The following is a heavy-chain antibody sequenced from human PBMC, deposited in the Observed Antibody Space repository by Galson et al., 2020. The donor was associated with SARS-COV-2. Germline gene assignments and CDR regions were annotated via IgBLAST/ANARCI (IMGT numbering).Heavy chain of an antibody. CDR1: EFTFSDYY. CDR2: ISSTASTI. Sequence: GGPLRLSCAASEFTFSDYYMSWIRQAPGKGLEWVSYISSTASTIYYADSVKGRFTISRDNAKKSLYLQMNSLRADDTAVYYCARDSLHFDFWSGYPGNWFDSWGQGALVTVSS. CDR3: ARDSLHFDFWSGYPGNWFDS. J-gene: IGHJ5*01. V-gene: IGHV3-11*01. D-gene: IGHD3-3*01.